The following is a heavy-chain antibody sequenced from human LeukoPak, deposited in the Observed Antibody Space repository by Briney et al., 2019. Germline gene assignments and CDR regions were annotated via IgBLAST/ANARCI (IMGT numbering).Heavy chain of an antibody. CDR2: ISYSGGT. CDR1: GGSVSSGGYY. J-gene: IGHJ4*02. D-gene: IGHD2-2*01. Sequence: PSETLSLTCTVSGGSVSSGGYYWSWIRQPPGTGLEWVGYISYSGGTYYNPSLKSRVTISLDTSKNQFSLKLSSVTTADTAVYYCARGIRDCSRTTCYQPFDYWGQGALVTVSS. V-gene: IGHV4-61*08. CDR3: ARGIRDCSRTTCYQPFDY.